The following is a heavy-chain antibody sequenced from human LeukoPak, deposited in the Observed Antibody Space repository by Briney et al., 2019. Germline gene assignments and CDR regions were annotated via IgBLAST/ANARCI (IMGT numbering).Heavy chain of an antibody. CDR2: ISAYNGNT. CDR3: ARDRPPRSSWYRLFDY. J-gene: IGHJ4*02. Sequence: ASVKVSCKASGGTFSSYAISWVRQAPGQGLEWMGWISAYNGNTNYAQKLQGRVTMTTDTSTSTAYMELRSLRADDTAVYYCARDRPPRSSWYRLFDYWGQGTLVTVSS. D-gene: IGHD6-13*01. V-gene: IGHV1-18*01. CDR1: GGTFSSYA.